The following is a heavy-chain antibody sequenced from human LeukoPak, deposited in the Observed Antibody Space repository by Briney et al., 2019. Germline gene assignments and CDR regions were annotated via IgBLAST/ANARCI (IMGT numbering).Heavy chain of an antibody. CDR2: ITPTGRTI. J-gene: IGHJ4*02. CDR3: ARIGYSSSSFDY. Sequence: GGSLRLSCAASGFTFSSYNMNWVRQAPGKGLEWVSYITPTGRTIYDADSVKGRFTISRDNVKKSLYLQMNSLRVDDTAVYYCARIGYSSSSFDYWGQGNLVTVSS. CDR1: GFTFSSYN. D-gene: IGHD6-6*01. V-gene: IGHV3-48*04.